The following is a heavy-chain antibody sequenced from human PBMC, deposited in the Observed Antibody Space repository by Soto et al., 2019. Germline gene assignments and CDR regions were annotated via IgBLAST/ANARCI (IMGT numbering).Heavy chain of an antibody. Sequence: QVQLVESGGGVVQPGRSLRLSCAASGFTFSSYAMHWVRQAPGKGLEWVAVISYDGSNKYYADSVKGRFTISRDNSKNTLYLQMNSLRAEDTAVYYCARARPVDRRVYFDYWGQGTLVTVSS. J-gene: IGHJ4*02. CDR3: ARARPVDRRVYFDY. D-gene: IGHD3-22*01. V-gene: IGHV3-30-3*01. CDR1: GFTFSSYA. CDR2: ISYDGSNK.